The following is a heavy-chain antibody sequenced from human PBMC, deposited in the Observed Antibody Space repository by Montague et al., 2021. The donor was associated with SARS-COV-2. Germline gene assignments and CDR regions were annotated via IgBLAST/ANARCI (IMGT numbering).Heavy chain of an antibody. CDR2: IYYSGST. V-gene: IGHV4-31*03. D-gene: IGHD3-3*01. J-gene: IGHJ4*02. CDR1: GGSIGSGGYY. Sequence: TLSLTCTVSGGSIGSGGYYWSWIRQHPGKGLEWIGYIYYSGSTYYXPSLKSRVTISVDTSKNQFSLKLSSVTAADTAVYYCARVVTIFGVGDTFDYWGQGTLVTVSS. CDR3: ARVVTIFGVGDTFDY.